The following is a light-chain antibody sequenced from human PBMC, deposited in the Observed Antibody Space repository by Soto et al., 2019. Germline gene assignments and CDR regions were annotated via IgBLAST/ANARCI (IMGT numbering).Light chain of an antibody. J-gene: IGKJ4*01. CDR1: QSVSSSY. CDR2: GAS. Sequence: EIVLTQSPGTLSLSPRERATLSCRASQSVSSSYLAWYHQKPGQAPRLLIYGASSRATGIPDRFSGSGSGTDFTLTISRLEPEDFAVYYCQQYDSSPLALGGGTKVDIK. V-gene: IGKV3-20*01. CDR3: QQYDSSPLA.